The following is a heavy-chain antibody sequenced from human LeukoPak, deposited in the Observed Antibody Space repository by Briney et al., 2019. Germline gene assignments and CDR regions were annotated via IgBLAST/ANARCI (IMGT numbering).Heavy chain of an antibody. CDR2: IYHSGST. CDR3: ARLRGYFDY. CDR1: GYSISSGYY. Sequence: SETLSLTCAVSGYSISSGYYWGWIRQPPGKGLEWIGSIYHSGSTYYNPSLKSRVTISVDTSKYQFSLKLSSVTAADTAVYYCARLRGYFDYWGQGTMVTVSS. J-gene: IGHJ4*02. V-gene: IGHV4-38-2*01.